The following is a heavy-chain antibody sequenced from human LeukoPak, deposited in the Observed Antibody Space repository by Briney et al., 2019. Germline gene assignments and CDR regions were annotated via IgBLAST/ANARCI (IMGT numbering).Heavy chain of an antibody. D-gene: IGHD6-19*01. CDR3: ARVSGAVAGRGYFDY. V-gene: IGHV4-59*01. Sequence: SETLSLTCTVSGCSISSYYWSWIRQPPGKGLEWIGYIYYSGSTNYNPSLKSRVTISVDTSKNQFSLKLSSVTAADTAVYYCARVSGAVAGRGYFDYWGQGTLVTVSS. CDR1: GCSISSYY. J-gene: IGHJ4*02. CDR2: IYYSGST.